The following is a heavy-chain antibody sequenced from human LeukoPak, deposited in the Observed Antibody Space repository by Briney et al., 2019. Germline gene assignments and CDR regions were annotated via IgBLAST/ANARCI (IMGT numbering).Heavy chain of an antibody. V-gene: IGHV3-23*01. CDR1: GFTFSNYV. CDR3: VKDGRRSPPC. J-gene: IGHJ4*02. Sequence: PGGSLRLSCAAPGFTFSNYVMSWVRQAPGKGPEWVSGINGGGGTTFYAESVKGRFTISRDNSKNTLYLQMNSLRAEDTAVYYCVKDGRRSPPCWGQGTLVTVSS. CDR2: INGGGGTT. D-gene: IGHD2-15*01.